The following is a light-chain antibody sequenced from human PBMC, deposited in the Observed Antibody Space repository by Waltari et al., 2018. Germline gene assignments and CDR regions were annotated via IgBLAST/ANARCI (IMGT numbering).Light chain of an antibody. CDR2: YDS. CDR3: LVWHSTIDHQGV. V-gene: IGLV3-21*04. Sequence: SYVVTQSPSVSVAPGETARITCGGDKFGSKSVLVYHQRPGQAPVLVISYDSDRPSGIPERFSGSNSGNTATLTISWVEAEDEADYYCLVWHSTIDHQGVFGGGTKLTVL. CDR1: KFGSKS. J-gene: IGLJ2*01.